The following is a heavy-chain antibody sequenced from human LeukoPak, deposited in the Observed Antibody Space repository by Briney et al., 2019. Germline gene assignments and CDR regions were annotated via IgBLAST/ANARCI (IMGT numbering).Heavy chain of an antibody. CDR3: ARHDYAFDI. J-gene: IGHJ3*02. V-gene: IGHV3-48*01. CDR2: ISSIGSTI. CDR1: GFTLSSYS. Sequence: RGCLRHSCVAPGFTLSSYSMNWVRHAPGRVLGMVSNISSIGSTISYAGCVKIRFTISRDNVKNSLNLQIDELRAEYSAVYYCARHDYAFDIWGKGTMVTVSS. D-gene: IGHD3-3*01.